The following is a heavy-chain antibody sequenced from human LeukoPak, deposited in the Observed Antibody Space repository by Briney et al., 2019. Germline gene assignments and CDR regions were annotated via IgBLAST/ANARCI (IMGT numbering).Heavy chain of an antibody. D-gene: IGHD1-26*01. CDR1: GGSINSGGYY. CDR3: ARYSGSYSFDY. CDR2: IYYSGST. J-gene: IGHJ4*02. V-gene: IGHV4-31*03. Sequence: SETLSLTCTVSGGSINSGGYYCSWIRQHPGEGLEWIGYIYYSGSTYYNPSLKSRVTISVDTSENQFSLKLSSVTAADTAVYYCARYSGSYSFDYWGQGSLVTVSS.